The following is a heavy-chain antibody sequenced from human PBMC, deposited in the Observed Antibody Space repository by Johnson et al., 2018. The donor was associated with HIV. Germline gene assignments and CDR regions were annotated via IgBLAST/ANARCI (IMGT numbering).Heavy chain of an antibody. Sequence: VQLVESGGGLVQPGGSLRLSCAASEFTLSNAWMSWVRQVPGKGLEWVGRIKRKSDGGTTEYAAPVKGRFSISRDDSKNTLYLQMNSLKTEDTAVYYCTTMGLGSSSWRYDAFDIWGQGTMVTVSS. J-gene: IGHJ3*02. CDR3: TTMGLGSSSWRYDAFDI. CDR2: IKRKSDGGTT. V-gene: IGHV3-15*01. D-gene: IGHD6-13*01. CDR1: EFTLSNAW.